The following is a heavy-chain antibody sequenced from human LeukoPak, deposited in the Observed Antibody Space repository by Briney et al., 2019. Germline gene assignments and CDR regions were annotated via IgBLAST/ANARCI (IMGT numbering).Heavy chain of an antibody. CDR1: GFTFSSYA. CDR2: ISYDGSNK. Sequence: GRSLRLSCAASGFTFSSYAMHWVRQAPGKGLEWVAVISYDGSNKYYADSVKARFTISRDNSKNTLYLQMNSLRSEDTAVYYCAKADENYYYYYYLDVWGKGTTVTVSS. V-gene: IGHV3-30*04. CDR3: AKADENYYYYYYLDV. J-gene: IGHJ6*03.